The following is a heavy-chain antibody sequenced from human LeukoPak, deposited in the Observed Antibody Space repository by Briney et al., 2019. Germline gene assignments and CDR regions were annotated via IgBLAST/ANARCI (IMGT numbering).Heavy chain of an antibody. J-gene: IGHJ4*02. CDR2: ISPNSGGT. CDR1: GYTFTGYY. D-gene: IGHD3/OR15-3a*01. CDR3: ARDREGLAYFDF. Sequence: ASVKVSCKTSGYTFTGYYIHWVRQAPGQGPEWMGWISPNSGGTNYAQKFQDRVSMTRDTSINTAYMELSRLRSDDTAVYYCARDREGLAYFDFWGQGTLVTVSS. V-gene: IGHV1-2*02.